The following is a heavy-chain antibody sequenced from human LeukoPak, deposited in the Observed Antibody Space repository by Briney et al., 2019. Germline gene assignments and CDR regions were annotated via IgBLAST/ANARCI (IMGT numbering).Heavy chain of an antibody. V-gene: IGHV4-61*02. CDR3: ARVDTAMETADY. J-gene: IGHJ4*02. CDR1: GGSISSGSYY. CDR2: IYTSGST. Sequence: SETLSLTCTVSGGSISSGSYYWSWIRQPAGKGLEWIGRIYTSGSTNYNPSLKSRVTISVDTSKNQFSLKLSSVTAADTAVYYCARVDTAMETADYWGQGTLVTVSS. D-gene: IGHD5-18*01.